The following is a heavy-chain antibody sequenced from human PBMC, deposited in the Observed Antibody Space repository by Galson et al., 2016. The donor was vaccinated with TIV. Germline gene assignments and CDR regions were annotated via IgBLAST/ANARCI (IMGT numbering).Heavy chain of an antibody. D-gene: IGHD1-1*01. CDR2: ISWEDDKT. CDR1: GFSFHHYI. Sequence: SLRLSCATSGFSFHHYIMHWVRQLPGKGLEWVSLISWEDDKTYYANSVKGRFTISRDNSRSSLYLQMNSLRTEDTAVYYCAKDYMWKEDYYYMDVWGKGTTVTVSS. V-gene: IGHV3-43*01. CDR3: AKDYMWKEDYYYMDV. J-gene: IGHJ6*03.